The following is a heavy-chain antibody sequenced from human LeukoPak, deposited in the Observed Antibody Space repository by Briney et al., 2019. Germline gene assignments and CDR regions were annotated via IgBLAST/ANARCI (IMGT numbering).Heavy chain of an antibody. CDR2: ISASGDSP. J-gene: IGHJ3*01. CDR3: ARGRRTLIVGATRNAFDV. V-gene: IGHV3-23*01. D-gene: IGHD1-26*01. Sequence: GGSLRLSCATFGFTFSNYAMNWVRQAPGKGLEWVSGISASGDSPYYADSVKGRFSISRDNSKNTLYLQMNSLRPEDTAVYYCARGRRTLIVGATRNAFDVWGQGTIVTVSS. CDR1: GFTFSNYA.